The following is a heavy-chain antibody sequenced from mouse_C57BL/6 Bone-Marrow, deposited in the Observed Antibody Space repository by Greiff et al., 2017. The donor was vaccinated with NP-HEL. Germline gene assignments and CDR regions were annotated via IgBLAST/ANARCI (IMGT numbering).Heavy chain of an antibody. V-gene: IGHV1-18*01. J-gene: IGHJ1*03. CDR2: INPNNGGT. D-gene: IGHD1-1*01. CDR1: GYTFTDYN. Sequence: EVQGVESGPELVKPGASVKIPCKASGYTFTDYNMDWVKQSHGKSLEWIGDINPNNGGTIYNQKFKGKATLTVDKSSSTAYMELRSLTSEDTAVYYCARSRNYYGSSPQYFDVWGTGTTVTVSS. CDR3: ARSRNYYGSSPQYFDV.